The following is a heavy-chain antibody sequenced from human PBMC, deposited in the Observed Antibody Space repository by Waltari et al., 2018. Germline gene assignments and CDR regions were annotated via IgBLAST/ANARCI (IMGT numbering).Heavy chain of an antibody. V-gene: IGHV3-30-3*01. J-gene: IGHJ4*02. CDR3: ARDGPYSSGWLFDY. Sequence: QVQLVESGGGVVQPGRSLRLSWSASGFTFSRHAMHWVRQAPGKGLEWVAVISYDGSNKYYADSVKGRFTISRDNSKNTLYLQMNSLRAEDTAVYYCARDGPYSSGWLFDYWGQGTLVTVSS. CDR1: GFTFSRHA. D-gene: IGHD6-19*01. CDR2: ISYDGSNK.